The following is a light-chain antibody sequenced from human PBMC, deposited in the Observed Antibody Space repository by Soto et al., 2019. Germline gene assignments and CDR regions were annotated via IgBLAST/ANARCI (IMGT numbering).Light chain of an antibody. CDR1: QTITDW. V-gene: IGKV1-5*03. CDR2: KAS. J-gene: IGKJ1*01. Sequence: DIQMTQSPSTLSASVGDRVTITCRASQTITDWLAWYQQKPGKAPRLLIYKASTLERGVTSRFSGSGSGTEFTLTISILQPDDFATYYCQLYDTYTWTFGQGTKVEIK. CDR3: QLYDTYTWT.